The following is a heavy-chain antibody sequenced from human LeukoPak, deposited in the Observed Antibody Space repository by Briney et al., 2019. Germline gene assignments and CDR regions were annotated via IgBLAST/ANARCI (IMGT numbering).Heavy chain of an antibody. CDR1: GFTFRSYE. D-gene: IGHD4-17*01. J-gene: IGHJ4*02. CDR2: ISSSGSTI. CDR3: ARDPYYGDYVF. Sequence: GESLTLSCSDSGFTFRSYELNWVRHAPGQGLERVSYISSSGSTIYYADSVKGRFTISRDNAKNSLYLQMKSMRTEDPDAYYCARDPYYGDYVFWGQGTLVTVSS. V-gene: IGHV3-48*03.